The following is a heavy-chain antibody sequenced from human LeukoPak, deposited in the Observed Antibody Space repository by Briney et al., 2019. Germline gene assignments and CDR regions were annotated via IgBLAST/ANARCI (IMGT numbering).Heavy chain of an antibody. J-gene: IGHJ3*02. V-gene: IGHV4-4*07. CDR2: VYTSGIT. CDR3: ARGTNRHYGDYPLNTFDI. Sequence: SETLSLTCSVSDGSISSHYWSWIRQPAGKGLEWIGRVYTSGITNYNPSLKSRVTMSVDTSKNQFSLKLTSVTAADTAVYYCARGTNRHYGDYPLNTFDIWGQGTMVTVSS. D-gene: IGHD4-17*01. CDR1: DGSISSHY.